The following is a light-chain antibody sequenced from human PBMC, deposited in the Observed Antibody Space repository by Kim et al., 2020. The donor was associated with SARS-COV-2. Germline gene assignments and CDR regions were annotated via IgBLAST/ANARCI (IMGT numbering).Light chain of an antibody. CDR3: QSYDSSLSVWL. CDR2: GNA. Sequence: QTGPISCTGSTSNIVGGYDVHCYQQPPGTAPKLLIFGNANRPSGVPDRFSGSKSGTSASLAITGRQADDEAVYYCQSYDSSLSVWLFGGGTKLTVL. V-gene: IGLV1-40*01. J-gene: IGLJ3*02. CDR1: TSNIVGGYD.